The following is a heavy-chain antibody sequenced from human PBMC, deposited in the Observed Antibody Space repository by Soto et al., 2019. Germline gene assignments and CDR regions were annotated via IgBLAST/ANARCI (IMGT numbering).Heavy chain of an antibody. Sequence: GAPVKVSCKASGYTFTKYALHWVRQAPGQRLEWMGWINAGNGNTKYSQKFQGRVTITRDTSASTSYMQLSSLRSEDTAVYYCARGEGYCSGGTCYRWFDPWGQGTLVTAPQ. CDR2: INAGNGNT. J-gene: IGHJ5*02. CDR3: ARGEGYCSGGTCYRWFDP. V-gene: IGHV1-3*01. CDR1: GYTFTKYA. D-gene: IGHD2-15*01.